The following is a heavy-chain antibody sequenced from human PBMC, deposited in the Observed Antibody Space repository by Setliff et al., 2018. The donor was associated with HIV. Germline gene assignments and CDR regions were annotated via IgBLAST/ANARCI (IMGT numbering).Heavy chain of an antibody. J-gene: IGHJ6*03. D-gene: IGHD4-17*01. CDR2: VYYSGTT. V-gene: IGHV4-39*07. CDR3: ARVYGGTTLNYYDYYMDV. Sequence: PSETLSLTCTVSGASFSNSNYYWGWLRQPPGKGLEWIGSVYYSGTTYYSPSLKSRVTIYGDTSKSQFSLKLSSVTAADTAVYYCARVYGGTTLNYYDYYMDVWGKGTTGNVAS. CDR1: GASFSNSNYY.